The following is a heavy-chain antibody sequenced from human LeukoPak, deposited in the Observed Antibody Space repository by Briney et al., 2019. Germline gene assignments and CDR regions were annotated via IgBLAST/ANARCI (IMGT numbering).Heavy chain of an antibody. D-gene: IGHD6-6*01. CDR2: IRSKANSYAT. Sequence: GGSLRLSRAASGFTFSGSAMHWVRQASGKGLEWVGRIRSKANSYATAYAASVKGRFTISRDDSKNTAYLQMNSLKTEDTAVYYCTSIAAVNRLYYYYGMDVWGQGTTVTVSS. J-gene: IGHJ6*02. CDR1: GFTFSGSA. CDR3: TSIAAVNRLYYYYGMDV. V-gene: IGHV3-73*01.